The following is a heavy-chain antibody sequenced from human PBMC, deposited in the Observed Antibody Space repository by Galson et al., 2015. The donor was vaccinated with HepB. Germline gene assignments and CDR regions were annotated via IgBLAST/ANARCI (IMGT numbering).Heavy chain of an antibody. CDR3: ARDSSKGGGVRGVIIDASDI. J-gene: IGHJ3*02. D-gene: IGHD3-10*01. Sequence: SLRLSCAASGFTFSSYSMNWVRQAPGKGLEWVSYISSSSSTIYYADSVKGRFTISRDNAKNSLYLQMNSLRDEDTAVYYCARDSSKGGGVRGVIIDASDIWGQGTMVTVSS. CDR2: ISSSSSTI. CDR1: GFTFSSYS. V-gene: IGHV3-48*02.